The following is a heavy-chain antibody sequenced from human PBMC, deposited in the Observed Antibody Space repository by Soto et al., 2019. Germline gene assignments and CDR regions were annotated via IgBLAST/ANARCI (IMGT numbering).Heavy chain of an antibody. CDR1: GGSFSGYY. CDR2: INHSGST. V-gene: IGHV4-34*01. J-gene: IGHJ6*02. Sequence: PSETLSLTCAVYGGSFSGYYWSWIRQPPGKGLEWIGEINHSGSTNYNPSLKSRVTISVDTSKNQFSLKLSSVTAADTAVYYCARVKPVYYYYDMDVWGQGTTVTVSS. CDR3: ARVKPVYYYYDMDV.